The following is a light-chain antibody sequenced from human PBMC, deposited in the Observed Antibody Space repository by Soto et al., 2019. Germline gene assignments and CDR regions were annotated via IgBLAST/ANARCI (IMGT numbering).Light chain of an antibody. CDR1: QSVSIN. V-gene: IGKV3-15*01. CDR3: QQYDKWPLT. Sequence: EIVMTQSPATLSVSPGERATLSCRASQSVSINLAWYQHKPGQAPRLLIYGASTRATGIPARFSGSWSGTEFTLTISSLQSEDFAVYYCQQYDKWPLTFGGGTMVEI. CDR2: GAS. J-gene: IGKJ4*01.